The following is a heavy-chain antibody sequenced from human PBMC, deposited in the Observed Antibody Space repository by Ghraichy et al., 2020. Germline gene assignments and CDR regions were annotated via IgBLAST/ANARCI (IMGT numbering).Heavy chain of an antibody. CDR3: ARTKGWYCTTCSQYLFDP. V-gene: IGHV3-7*01. D-gene: IGHD2-8*01. CDR2: IKEDGSEK. J-gene: IGHJ5*02. CDR1: GFTFSDFW. Sequence: GGSLRLSCAASGFTFSDFWMSWVRQAPGKGLEWVASIKEDGSEKYYVDFVKGRFTISRDNAKNSLFLQMNSLGAEDTAVYYCARTKGWYCTTCSQYLFDPWGQGTLVTVSS.